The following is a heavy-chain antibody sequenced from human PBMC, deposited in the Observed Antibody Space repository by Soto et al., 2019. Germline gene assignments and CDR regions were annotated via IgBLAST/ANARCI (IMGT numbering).Heavy chain of an antibody. Sequence: ASVKVSCKASGGTFSSYAISWVRQAPGQGLEWMGGIIPIFGTANYAQKFQGRVTMTADASTSTAYMELSRLRSDDTAGYYCARDLAAAGTFGGFFYYYYYGMDVWGQGTTVTVSS. D-gene: IGHD6-13*01. V-gene: IGHV1-69*13. CDR3: ARDLAAAGTFGGFFYYYYYGMDV. CDR2: IIPIFGTA. CDR1: GGTFSSYA. J-gene: IGHJ6*02.